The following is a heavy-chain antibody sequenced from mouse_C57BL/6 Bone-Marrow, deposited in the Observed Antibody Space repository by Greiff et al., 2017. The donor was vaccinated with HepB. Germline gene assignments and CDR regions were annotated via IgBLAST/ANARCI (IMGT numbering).Heavy chain of an antibody. CDR1: GYTFTDYE. Sequence: VQLQQPGAELVRPGASVTLSCKASGYTFTDYEMHWVKQTPVHGLEWIGAIDPETGGTDYNQKFKGKAILTADKSSSTAYMELRSLTSEDSAVYYCTRYGSSPAWFAYWGQGTRVTVSA. CDR3: TRYGSSPAWFAY. D-gene: IGHD1-1*01. J-gene: IGHJ3*01. V-gene: IGHV1-15*01. CDR2: IDPETGGT.